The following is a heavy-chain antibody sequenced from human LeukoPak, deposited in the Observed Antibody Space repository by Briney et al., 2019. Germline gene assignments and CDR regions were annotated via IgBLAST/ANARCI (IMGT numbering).Heavy chain of an antibody. J-gene: IGHJ6*03. D-gene: IGHD6-6*01. CDR2: INPSGGST. CDR3: ARDEIVAARWEGYYYYYMDV. Sequence: ASVKVSCKASGYTFTSYYMHWVRQAPGQGLEWMGIINPSGGSTSYAQKFQGRVTMTRDMSTSTVYMELSSLRSEDTAVYYCARDEIVAARWEGYYYYYMDVWGKGTTVTVSS. V-gene: IGHV1-46*01. CDR1: GYTFTSYY.